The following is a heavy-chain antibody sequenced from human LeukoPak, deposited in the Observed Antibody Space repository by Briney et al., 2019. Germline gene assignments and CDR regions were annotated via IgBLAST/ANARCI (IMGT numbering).Heavy chain of an antibody. Sequence: GGSLRLSCAASGFTFSSYAMGWVRQAPGKGLEWVSVISGSGGSTSYADSVKGRFTISRDNSMNTLYLQMNSLRAEDTAVYYCARVPSPLLWFGELWFYYYYMDVWGKGTTVTVSS. D-gene: IGHD3-10*01. CDR1: GFTFSSYA. CDR2: ISGSGGST. CDR3: ARVPSPLLWFGELWFYYYYMDV. J-gene: IGHJ6*03. V-gene: IGHV3-23*01.